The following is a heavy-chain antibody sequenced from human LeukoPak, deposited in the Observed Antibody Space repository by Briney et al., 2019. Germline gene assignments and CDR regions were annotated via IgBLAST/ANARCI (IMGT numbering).Heavy chain of an antibody. CDR2: ISAYNGNT. V-gene: IGHV1-18*01. D-gene: IGHD2-15*01. CDR3: ARGSPIECSGGSCSTLPSGDY. Sequence: AASVKVSCKASGGTFSSYAISWVRQAPGQGLEWMGWISAYNGNTNYAQKLQGRVTMTTDTSTSTAYMELRSLRSDDTAVYYCARGSPIECSGGSCSTLPSGDYWGQGTLVTVSS. CDR1: GGTFSSYA. J-gene: IGHJ4*02.